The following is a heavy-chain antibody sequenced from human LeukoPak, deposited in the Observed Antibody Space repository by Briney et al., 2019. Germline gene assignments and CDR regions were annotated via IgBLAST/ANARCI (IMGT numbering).Heavy chain of an antibody. V-gene: IGHV1-69*05. CDR3: ATATLPLVVPAASWFDP. CDR2: IMPLFGTA. Sequence: ASVKVSCKTSGGTFNNSAISWVRQAPGQGLEWLGGIMPLFGTAGYAQKFQGRVTITTDESTSTAYMELSSLRSEDTAVYYCATATLPLVVPAASWFDPWGQGTLVTVSS. J-gene: IGHJ5*02. D-gene: IGHD2-2*01. CDR1: GGTFNNSA.